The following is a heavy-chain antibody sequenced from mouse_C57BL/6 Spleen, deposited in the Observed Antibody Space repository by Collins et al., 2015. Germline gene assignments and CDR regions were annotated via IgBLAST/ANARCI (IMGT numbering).Heavy chain of an antibody. D-gene: IGHD2-13*01. CDR2: IDPENGDT. CDR1: GFNIKDYY. J-gene: IGHJ3*01. CDR3: NAGDAHFFAY. Sequence: EVQLQQSGAELVRSGASVKLSCTASGFNIKDYYMHWVKQRPEQGLEWIGWIDPENGDTEYAPKFQGKATMTADTSSNTAYLQLSSLTSEDTAVYYCNAGDAHFFAYWGQGTLVTVSA. V-gene: IGHV14-4*02.